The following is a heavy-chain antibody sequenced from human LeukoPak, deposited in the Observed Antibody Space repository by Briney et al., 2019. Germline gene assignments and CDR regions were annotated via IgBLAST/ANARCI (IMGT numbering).Heavy chain of an antibody. CDR3: ARGSNYYFDY. V-gene: IGHV4-38-2*01. CDR2: IYHSGST. J-gene: IGHJ4*02. CDR1: GYSISSGYY. D-gene: IGHD6-13*01. Sequence: SETLSLTCAVYGYSISSGYYWGWIRQPPGKGLEWIGSIYHSGSTYYNPSLKSRVTISVDTSKNQFSLKLSSVTAADTAVYYCARGSNYYFDYWGQGTLVTVSS.